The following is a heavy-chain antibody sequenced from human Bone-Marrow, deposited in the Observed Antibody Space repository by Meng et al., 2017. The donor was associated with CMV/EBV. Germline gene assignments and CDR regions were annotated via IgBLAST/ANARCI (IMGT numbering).Heavy chain of an antibody. J-gene: IGHJ4*02. Sequence: GGSLRLSCAASGFTFSSNSMNWVRQAPGKGLEWVSYISSSSTIYYADSVKGRFTISRDNAKNSLYLQMNSLRAEDTAVYYCARAAYSSSLVTFDYWGQGTLVTVSS. CDR2: ISSSSTI. V-gene: IGHV3-48*04. D-gene: IGHD6-19*01. CDR1: GFTFSSNS. CDR3: ARAAYSSSLVTFDY.